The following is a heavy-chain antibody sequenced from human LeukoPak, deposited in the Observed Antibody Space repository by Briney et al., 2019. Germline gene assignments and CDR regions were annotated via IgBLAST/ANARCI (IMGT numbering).Heavy chain of an antibody. CDR1: GGSISSYY. CDR3: AGEGYCSSTSCYTDAFDI. Sequence: SETLSLTCTVSGGSISSYYWSWIRQPAGKGLEWIGRIYTSGSTNYNPSLKSRVTMSVDTSKNQFSLKLSSVTAADTAVYYCAGEGYCSSTSCYTDAFDIWGQGTMVTVSS. D-gene: IGHD2-2*02. V-gene: IGHV4-4*07. J-gene: IGHJ3*02. CDR2: IYTSGST.